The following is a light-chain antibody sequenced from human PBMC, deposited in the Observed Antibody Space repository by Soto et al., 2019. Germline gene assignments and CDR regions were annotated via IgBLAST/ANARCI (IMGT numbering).Light chain of an antibody. CDR3: SAYTGSDTYV. V-gene: IGLV2-11*01. CDR2: HVS. J-gene: IGLJ1*01. Sequence: QSVLTQPRSVSGSPGQSVTISCTGTSSDVAGYKYVSWYQQYPGKAPKLMIYHVSKRPSGVPDRFSGSKSGNTASLTISGLQGEDEADSYCSAYTGSDTYVFVTGAKVPV. CDR1: SSDVAGYKY.